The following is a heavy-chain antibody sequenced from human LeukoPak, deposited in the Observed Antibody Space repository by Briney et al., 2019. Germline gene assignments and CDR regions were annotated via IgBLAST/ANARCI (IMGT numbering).Heavy chain of an antibody. V-gene: IGHV4-4*07. Sequence: PSETLSLTCTVSGASISSYYWSWIRQPAGKGLEWIGRIYTSGSTNYNPSLKSRVTMSVDTSKNQFSLKLSSVTAADTAVYYCARGVGVGSYYYYYYMDVWGKGTTVTVSS. D-gene: IGHD1-26*01. J-gene: IGHJ6*03. CDR1: GASISSYY. CDR3: ARGVGVGSYYYYYYMDV. CDR2: IYTSGST.